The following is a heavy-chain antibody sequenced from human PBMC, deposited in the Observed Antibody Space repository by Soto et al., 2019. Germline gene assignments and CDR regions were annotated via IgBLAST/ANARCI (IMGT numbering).Heavy chain of an antibody. CDR3: ASTVSGGYSAFAI. CDR2: INYSGST. V-gene: IGHV4-39*01. J-gene: IGHJ3*02. D-gene: IGHD2-15*01. CDR1: GASISSSSYY. Sequence: QLQLQESGPGLVKPSETLSLTCTVSGASISSSSYYWGWIRQPPGKGLEWIGSINYSGSTYRNPSLNRRGAISVHTSKHQFSLRLSSLTAADTVVYYCASTVSGGYSAFAIWGQGPMVTVSS.